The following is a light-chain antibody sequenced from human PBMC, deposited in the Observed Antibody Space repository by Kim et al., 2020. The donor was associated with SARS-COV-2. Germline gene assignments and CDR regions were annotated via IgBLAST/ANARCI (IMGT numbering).Light chain of an antibody. Sequence: EIVMTQSPATLSVSPGERATLSCGASQSVGINLAWYQQKPGQAPRLVIYGASTRAAGIPGRFSGSGSGTEFSLTITSLQPEDFAVYYCQHYNNLPLTFGGGTKLEI. J-gene: IGKJ4*01. CDR2: GAS. CDR1: QSVGIN. V-gene: IGKV3D-15*01. CDR3: QHYNNLPLT.